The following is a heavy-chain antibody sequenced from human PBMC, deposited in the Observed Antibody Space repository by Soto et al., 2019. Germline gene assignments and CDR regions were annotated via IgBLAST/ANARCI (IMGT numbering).Heavy chain of an antibody. CDR3: ARTLSGDNVDY. J-gene: IGHJ4*02. CDR2: MNPNSGNT. D-gene: IGHD4-17*01. CDR1: GYTLTSYD. V-gene: IGHV1-8*01. Sequence: QVQLLQSGAEVKKPGASVKVSCKASGYTLTSYDINWLRQAPGKGLEWMGWMNPNSGNTGYAQKFQGRVTMTRNTSISTAYMELSSLRSEDTAVYYCARTLSGDNVDYWGQGTLVTVSS.